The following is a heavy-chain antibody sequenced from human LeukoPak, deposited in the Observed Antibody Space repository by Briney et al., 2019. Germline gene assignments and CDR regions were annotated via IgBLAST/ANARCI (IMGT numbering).Heavy chain of an antibody. CDR2: ISAYNGNT. D-gene: IGHD1-26*01. V-gene: IGHV1-18*04. CDR3: ARDKILGATTVDY. Sequence: ASVKVSCKASVYTFTSYGISWVRQAPGQGLEWVGWISAYNGNTNYAQKPQGRVTMTTDTSTSTAYMELPTLRSDDTAVYYCARDKILGATTVDYWGQGTLVTVSS. J-gene: IGHJ4*02. CDR1: VYTFTSYG.